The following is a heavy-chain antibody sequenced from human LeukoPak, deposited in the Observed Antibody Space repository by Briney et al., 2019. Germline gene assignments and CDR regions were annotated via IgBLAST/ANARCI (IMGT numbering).Heavy chain of an antibody. Sequence: MTSETLSLTCAVYGGSFSGYYWSWIRQPPRKGLEWIGEINHSGSTNYNPSLKSRVTISVDTSKNPFSLKLSSVTAADTAVYYCASEVAGTHGFDYWGQGTLVTVSS. CDR1: GGSFSGYY. V-gene: IGHV4-34*01. D-gene: IGHD6-19*01. CDR3: ASEVAGTHGFDY. CDR2: INHSGST. J-gene: IGHJ4*02.